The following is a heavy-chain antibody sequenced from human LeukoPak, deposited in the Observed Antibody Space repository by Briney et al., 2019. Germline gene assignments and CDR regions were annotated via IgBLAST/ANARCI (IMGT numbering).Heavy chain of an antibody. Sequence: SETLSLTCTVSGGSISSYYWSWIRQPPGKGLEWIGYIYYSGSTNYNPSLKSRVTTSVDTSKNQFSLKLSSVTAADTAVYYCARLENHYGMDVWGQGTTVTVSS. CDR1: GGSISSYY. CDR3: ARLENHYGMDV. D-gene: IGHD2/OR15-2a*01. CDR2: IYYSGST. J-gene: IGHJ6*02. V-gene: IGHV4-59*08.